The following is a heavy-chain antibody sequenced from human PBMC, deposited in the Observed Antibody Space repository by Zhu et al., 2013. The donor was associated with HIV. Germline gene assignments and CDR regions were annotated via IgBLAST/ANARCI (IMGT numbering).Heavy chain of an antibody. CDR1: GASISSNYW. J-gene: IGHJ4*02. CDR2: IYHSGST. CDR3: ARDDGSGSYGDVGIDS. D-gene: IGHD3-10*01. Sequence: QVQLQESGPGLMKPSGTLSLTCAVSGASISSNYWWSWVRQAPGKGLEWIGEIYHSGSTNYNPSLKSRVTISVDKSKNQFSLKLSSVTAADTAVYYCARDDGSGSYGDVGIDSWGQGTLVTVSS. V-gene: IGHV4-4*02.